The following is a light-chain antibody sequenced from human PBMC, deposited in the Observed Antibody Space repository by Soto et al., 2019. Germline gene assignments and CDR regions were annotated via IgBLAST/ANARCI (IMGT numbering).Light chain of an antibody. CDR3: QQFKSYPLT. V-gene: IGKV1-13*02. J-gene: IGKJ4*01. CDR1: QGIDNA. Sequence: AIQLTQSPSSLSASVGDTVTITCRAGQGIDNALAWYQHKSGKAPKFLIYDASSLESGVPSRFSGSGSGTDFNLTISGLQAEDFATYYCQQFKSYPLTFGGGTRVEIK. CDR2: DAS.